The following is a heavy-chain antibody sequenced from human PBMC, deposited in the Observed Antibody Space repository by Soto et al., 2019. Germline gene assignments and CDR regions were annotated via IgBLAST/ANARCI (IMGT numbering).Heavy chain of an antibody. D-gene: IGHD3-10*01. Sequence: GASVEVSCETSGYTFTGYYMHWVRQEPGQGHEWLGWINPNSGDTSYAQNFQGWVTMTRDTSISTVYMELSRLRSDDTAIYYCARGRTLLWFGESIYYNMDVWGQGTTVT. CDR3: ARGRTLLWFGESIYYNMDV. V-gene: IGHV1-2*04. CDR2: INPNSGDT. J-gene: IGHJ6*02. CDR1: GYTFTGYY.